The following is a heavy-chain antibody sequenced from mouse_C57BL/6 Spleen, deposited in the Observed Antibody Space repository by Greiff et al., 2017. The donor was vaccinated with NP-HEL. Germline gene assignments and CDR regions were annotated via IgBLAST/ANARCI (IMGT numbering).Heavy chain of an antibody. CDR3: ARSTVVAKGAMDY. D-gene: IGHD1-1*01. CDR2: IYPGSGST. V-gene: IGHV1-55*01. Sequence: VQLVESGPELVKPGASVKMSCKASGYTFTSYWITWVKQRPGQGLEWIGDIYPGSGSTNYNEKFKSKATLTVDTSSSTAYMQLSSLTSEDSAVYYCARSTVVAKGAMDYWGQGTSVTVSS. J-gene: IGHJ4*01. CDR1: GYTFTSYW.